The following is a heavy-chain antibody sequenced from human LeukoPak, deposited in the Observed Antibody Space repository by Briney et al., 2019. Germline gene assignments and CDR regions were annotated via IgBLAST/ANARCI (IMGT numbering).Heavy chain of an antibody. D-gene: IGHD2-2*01. CDR2: INSDASDT. Sequence: GGSLRLSCAASGFTFSRHWMHWVRQAPGKGLVWISRINSDASDTNYADFVKGRFTISRDNARNTVYLQINSLRDEDTAVYYCARVCSSTDCLIPDWGQGTLVTVSS. V-gene: IGHV3-74*01. CDR3: ARVCSSTDCLIPD. CDR1: GFTFSRHW. J-gene: IGHJ4*02.